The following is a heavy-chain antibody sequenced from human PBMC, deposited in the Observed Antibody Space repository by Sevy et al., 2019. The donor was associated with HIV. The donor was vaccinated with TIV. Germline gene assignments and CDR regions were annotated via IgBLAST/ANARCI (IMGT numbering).Heavy chain of an antibody. CDR1: GDTFTNYY. CDR2: ISPDGDSA. V-gene: IGHV1-46*01. Sequence: ASVMVSCEASGDTFTNYYIHWVRQAPGQGLEWMGIISPDGDSANYTQQFQGRVTMTRDTSTSTIYMELSSLRSEDTAVYYCVRADPAQHFDSWGQGTLVTVSS. J-gene: IGHJ4*02. CDR3: VRADPAQHFDS.